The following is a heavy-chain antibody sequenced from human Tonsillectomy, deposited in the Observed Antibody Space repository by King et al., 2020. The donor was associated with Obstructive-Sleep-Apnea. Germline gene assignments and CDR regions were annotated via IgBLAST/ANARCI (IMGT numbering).Heavy chain of an antibody. V-gene: IGHV4-4*07. CDR3: ARDRGISAFDI. CDR1: GGSISNSF. D-gene: IGHD2-15*01. J-gene: IGHJ3*02. CDR2: IYSGGST. Sequence: VQLQESGPGLVKPSENLSLTCTVSGGSISNSFWSWIRQPAGQGLEWLGRIYSGGSTNSNPSLESRVTMSVDTSKKQLSLKLSSVTAADTAVYYCARDRGISAFDIWGQGTMVTVSS.